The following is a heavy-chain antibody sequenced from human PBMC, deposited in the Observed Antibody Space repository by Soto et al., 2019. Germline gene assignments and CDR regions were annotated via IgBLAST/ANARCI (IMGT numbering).Heavy chain of an antibody. J-gene: IGHJ6*02. CDR3: ARQYSITMIVVVITKALTGVDV. CDR1: GGSISSSSYY. CDR2: IYYSGST. V-gene: IGHV4-39*01. Sequence: SETLFLTCTVSGGSISSSSYYLGWIRQPPGKGLEWIWSIYYSGSTYYNPSLKSRVTISVDTSKNHFSLNLSSVTAADTAVYYCARQYSITMIVVVITKALTGVDVWGQGTTVTVSS. D-gene: IGHD3-22*01.